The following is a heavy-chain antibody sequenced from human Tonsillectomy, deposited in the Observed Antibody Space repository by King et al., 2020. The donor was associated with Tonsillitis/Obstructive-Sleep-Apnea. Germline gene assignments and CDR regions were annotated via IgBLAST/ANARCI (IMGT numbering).Heavy chain of an antibody. CDR3: ARGYSTGYYLHAFDI. J-gene: IGHJ3*02. CDR1: GFTFSSYA. Sequence: VQLVESGGGVVQPGKSLRLSCAASGFTFSSYAMHWVRQAPGKGLEWVAVISYDGSIKYYADSVKGRFTISIDNSKNTLYLQMNTLRAEDTAVYYCARGYSTGYYLHAFDIWGQGKMVTVSS. D-gene: IGHD3-22*01. V-gene: IGHV3-30*04. CDR2: ISYDGSIK.